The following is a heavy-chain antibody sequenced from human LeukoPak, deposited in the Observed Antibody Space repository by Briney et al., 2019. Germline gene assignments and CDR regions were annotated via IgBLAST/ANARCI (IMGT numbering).Heavy chain of an antibody. D-gene: IGHD3-16*02. CDR1: GFTFSSYG. J-gene: IGHJ5*02. Sequence: GGSLRLSCAASGFTFSSYGMYWVRQAPGKGLEWVAFIRYDGSNKYYADSVKGRFTISRDNSKNTLYLQMNSLRAEDTAVYYCTTVSDYDYVWGSYRPEAWGQGTLVTVSS. V-gene: IGHV3-30*02. CDR3: TTVSDYDYVWGSYRPEA. CDR2: IRYDGSNK.